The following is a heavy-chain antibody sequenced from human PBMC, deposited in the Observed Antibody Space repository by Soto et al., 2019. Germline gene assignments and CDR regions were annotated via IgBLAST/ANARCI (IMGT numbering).Heavy chain of an antibody. Sequence: GGSLRLSCAASGFTFSSYGMHWVRQAPGKGLEWVAVIWYDGSNKYYADSVKGRFTISRDNSKNTLFLQMNSLGAEDTAVYYCARDSYYDTSDYYPFDYWGQGT. CDR3: ARDSYYDTSDYYPFDY. CDR2: IWYDGSNK. CDR1: GFTFSSYG. J-gene: IGHJ4*02. V-gene: IGHV3-33*01. D-gene: IGHD3-22*01.